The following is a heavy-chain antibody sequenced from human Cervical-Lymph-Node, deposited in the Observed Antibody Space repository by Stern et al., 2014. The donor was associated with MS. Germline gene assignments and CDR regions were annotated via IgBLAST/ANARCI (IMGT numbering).Heavy chain of an antibody. CDR1: GGSISSSSYY. CDR3: ARQETYNGSGRRPSFFDY. Sequence: QVQLVESGPGLVKPSETLSLTCTVSGGSISSSSYYWAWIRQPPGKGLEWIGSISYGGTTFYNPSLKSRMTISVDPSKKQLSLNLNSVTAADTAVFYCARQETYNGSGRRPSFFDYWGQGTLVTVSS. D-gene: IGHD3-10*01. J-gene: IGHJ4*02. V-gene: IGHV4-39*01. CDR2: ISYGGTT.